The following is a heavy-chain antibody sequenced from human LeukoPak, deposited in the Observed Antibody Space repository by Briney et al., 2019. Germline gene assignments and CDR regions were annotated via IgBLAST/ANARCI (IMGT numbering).Heavy chain of an antibody. CDR3: ARVGGSGYYNYFDY. Sequence: PGGSLRLSCAASGFTFDDYGMSWVRQAPGKGLEWVSSINWNGGSTGYADSVKGRFTISRDNAKNSLYLQMNSLRAEDTALYYCARVGGSGYYNYFDYWGQGTLVFVSS. J-gene: IGHJ4*02. V-gene: IGHV3-20*04. D-gene: IGHD3-22*01. CDR2: INWNGGST. CDR1: GFTFDDYG.